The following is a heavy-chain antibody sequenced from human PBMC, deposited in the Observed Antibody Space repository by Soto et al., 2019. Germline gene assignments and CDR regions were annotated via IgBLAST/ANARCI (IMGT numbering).Heavy chain of an antibody. V-gene: IGHV4-34*01. CDR1: GESFSCYY. CDR3: EKKIAAAGRYHYYGMDV. J-gene: IGHJ6*02. D-gene: IGHD6-13*01. CDR2: IHDSGST. Sequence: SETLALTCAVYGESFSCYYWSWIRQPPGKGLEWIGEIHDSGSTNYNPSLKSRLIISVDTSRNQFSLKLSSVTAADTAVYYCEKKIAAAGRYHYYGMDVWGQWTTVTAP.